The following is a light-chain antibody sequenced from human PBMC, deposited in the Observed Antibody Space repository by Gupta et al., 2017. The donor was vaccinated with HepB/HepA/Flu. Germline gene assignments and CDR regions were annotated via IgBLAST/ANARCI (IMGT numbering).Light chain of an antibody. Sequence: EIVLTQSPGILSLSPGERATLSCRASQSVSSRYLVWYQQKRGQDPRLLIYGASSRATGIPDRFSGSGSGTDFTLTISRLEAEDFAVYSCQQYGSSPPTFGQGTKVEIK. CDR3: QQYGSSPPT. J-gene: IGKJ1*01. CDR2: GAS. V-gene: IGKV3-20*01. CDR1: QSVSSRY.